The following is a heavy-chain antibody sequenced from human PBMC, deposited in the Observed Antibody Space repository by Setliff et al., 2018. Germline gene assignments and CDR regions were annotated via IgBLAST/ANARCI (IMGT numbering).Heavy chain of an antibody. CDR2: IKSAADGGTI. V-gene: IGHV3-15*01. CDR1: GFSVSSSY. CDR3: TTDWSRGDSGNYLRLDY. Sequence: GGSLRLSCAASGFSVSSSYMSWIRQAPGKGLEWVGRIKSAADGGTIEYAAAVNGRFTVSRDDSKNTLFLQMNSLKTEDTALYYCTTDWSRGDSGNYLRLDYWGPGTLVTVSS. D-gene: IGHD3-10*01. J-gene: IGHJ4*02.